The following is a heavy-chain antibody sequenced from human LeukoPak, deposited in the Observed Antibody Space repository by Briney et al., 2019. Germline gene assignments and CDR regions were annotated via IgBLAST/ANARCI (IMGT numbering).Heavy chain of an antibody. CDR2: INPSGGST. Sequence: ASVKVSCNASGYTSTNYYMHWVRQAPGPGLEWVGVINPSGGSTNYAQKFQGRVAMTRDTSASTAYMELSSLRSEDTAVYYCARFYYYDSSGFDYWGQGTLVTVSS. J-gene: IGHJ4*02. CDR3: ARFYYYDSSGFDY. CDR1: GYTSTNYY. D-gene: IGHD3-22*01. V-gene: IGHV1-46*01.